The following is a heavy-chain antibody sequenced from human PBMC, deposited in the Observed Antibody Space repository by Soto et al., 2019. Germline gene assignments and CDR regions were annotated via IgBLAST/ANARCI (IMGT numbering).Heavy chain of an antibody. CDR3: ARDFMVRGVIMGYYFDY. V-gene: IGHV1-69*01. Sequence: QVQLVQSGAEVKKPGSSVKVSCKASGGTFSSYAISWVRQAPGQGLEWMGGIIPIFGTANYAQKFQGRVTITADESTSTAYMELSSLRSEDTAMYYCARDFMVRGVIMGYYFDYWGQGTLVTVSS. CDR1: GGTFSSYA. J-gene: IGHJ4*02. CDR2: IIPIFGTA. D-gene: IGHD3-10*01.